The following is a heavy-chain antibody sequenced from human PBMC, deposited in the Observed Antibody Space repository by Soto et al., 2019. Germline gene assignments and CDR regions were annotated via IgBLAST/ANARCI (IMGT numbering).Heavy chain of an antibody. CDR2: IRVYNGNT. V-gene: IGHV1-18*01. Sequence: QVQLVQSGAEVKKPGASVKVSCKASGYTFISYGISWVRQAPGQGLGWMGWIRVYNGNTNYAQKLQGRVTMTTDTSRSTGNMALRSLGSDDTAAYYCASYLAPADFWGQGTAVTVSS. CDR1: GYTFISYG. CDR3: ASYLAPADF. J-gene: IGHJ4*02.